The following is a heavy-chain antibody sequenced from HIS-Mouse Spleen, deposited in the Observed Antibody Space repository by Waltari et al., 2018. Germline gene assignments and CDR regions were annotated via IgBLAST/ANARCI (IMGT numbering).Heavy chain of an antibody. V-gene: IGHV4-38-2*02. Sequence: QVQLQESGPGLVKPSETLSLTCTVPGYSISSGYYWGWIRQPPGKGLEWIGSIYHSGSTYYNPSLKSRVTISVDTSKNQFSLKLSSVTAADTDVYYCARVKTWGQGTLVTVSS. CDR2: IYHSGST. J-gene: IGHJ5*02. CDR3: ARVKT. CDR1: GYSISSGYY.